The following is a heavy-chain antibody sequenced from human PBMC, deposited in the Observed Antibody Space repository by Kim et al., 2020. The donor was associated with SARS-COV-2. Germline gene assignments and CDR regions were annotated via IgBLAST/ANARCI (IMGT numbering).Heavy chain of an antibody. CDR2: ISYDGSNK. Sequence: GGSLRLSCAASGFTFSSYAMHWVRQAPGKGLEWVAVISYDGSNKYYADSVKGRFTISRDNSKNTLYLQMNSLRAEDTAVYYCARGKVLGDAFDIWGQGTMVTVSS. CDR1: GFTFSSYA. V-gene: IGHV3-30-3*01. J-gene: IGHJ3*02. D-gene: IGHD7-27*01. CDR3: ARGKVLGDAFDI.